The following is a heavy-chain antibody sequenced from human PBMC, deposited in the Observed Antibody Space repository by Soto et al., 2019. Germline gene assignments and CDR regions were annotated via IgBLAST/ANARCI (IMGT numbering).Heavy chain of an antibody. J-gene: IGHJ4*02. CDR1: GFTFSSYA. D-gene: IGHD3-10*01. Sequence: GGSLRLSCAASGFTFSSYAVNWVRQAPGKGLEWVSAISTSGGSAFYADSVRGRFTISRDNSKNTLYLQMNSLRAEDTAVYYCAKPGDYYGSGSYFPFVYWGQGTLVTVSS. V-gene: IGHV3-23*01. CDR2: ISTSGGSA. CDR3: AKPGDYYGSGSYFPFVY.